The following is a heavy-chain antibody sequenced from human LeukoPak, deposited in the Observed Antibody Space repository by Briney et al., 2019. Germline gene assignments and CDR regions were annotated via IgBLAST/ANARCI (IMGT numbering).Heavy chain of an antibody. CDR1: GYTFTSYG. Sequence: ASVKVSCKASGYTFTSYGISWVRQAPGQGLEWMGWISAYNGNTNYAQKLQGRVTMTTDTSTSTAYMELRSLRSDDTAVYYCAGDYDSSGYYSLNWFDPWGQGTLVTVSS. CDR3: AGDYDSSGYYSLNWFDP. J-gene: IGHJ5*02. V-gene: IGHV1-18*01. D-gene: IGHD3-22*01. CDR2: ISAYNGNT.